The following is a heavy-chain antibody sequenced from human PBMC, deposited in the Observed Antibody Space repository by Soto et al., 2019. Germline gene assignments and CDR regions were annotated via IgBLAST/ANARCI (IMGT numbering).Heavy chain of an antibody. CDR2: IYYSGST. Sequence: QVQLQESGPGLVKPSQTLSLTCTVSGGSISSGGYYWSWIRQHPGKGLEWIGYIYYSGSTYYNPSLKSRVTISVDTSKNQFSLKLSSVTAADTAVYYCARGLSDPMIVVGRVFDYWGQGTLVTVSS. J-gene: IGHJ4*02. V-gene: IGHV4-31*03. CDR1: GGSISSGGYY. D-gene: IGHD3-22*01. CDR3: ARGLSDPMIVVGRVFDY.